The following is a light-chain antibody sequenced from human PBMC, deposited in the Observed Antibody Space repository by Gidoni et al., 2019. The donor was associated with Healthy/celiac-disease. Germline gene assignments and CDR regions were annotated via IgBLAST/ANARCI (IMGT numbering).Light chain of an antibody. CDR3: QAWDSSTHVV. CDR1: KLGAKY. CDR2: QDS. Sequence: SYELTQPPPVSVSPGQTASITCSGDKLGAKYACWYQQKPGQSPVLVIYQDSKRPSGIPERFSGSNSGNTATLTISGTQAMDEADYYCQAWDSSTHVVFGGGTKLTVL. J-gene: IGLJ2*01. V-gene: IGLV3-1*01.